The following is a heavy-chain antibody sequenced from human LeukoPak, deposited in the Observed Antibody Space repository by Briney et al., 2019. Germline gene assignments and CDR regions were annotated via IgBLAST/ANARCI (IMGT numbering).Heavy chain of an antibody. CDR2: ISSSSSYI. CDR1: GFTFSRYS. D-gene: IGHD3-16*02. V-gene: IGHV3-21*01. Sequence: GGSLRLSCAASGFTFSRYSINWVRQASGRGLEWVSSISSSSSYIYYADSVKGRFTISRDNAKNSLYLQMDSLRAEDTAVYYCARHLLGYNYYYMDVWGKGTTVTVSS. J-gene: IGHJ6*03. CDR3: ARHLLGYNYYYMDV.